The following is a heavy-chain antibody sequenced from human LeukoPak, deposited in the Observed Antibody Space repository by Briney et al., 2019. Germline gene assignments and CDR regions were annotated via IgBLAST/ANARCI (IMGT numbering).Heavy chain of an antibody. CDR3: ARAAATPFYYYYGMDV. J-gene: IGHJ6*02. Sequence: ASVKVSFKASGGTFSIYAISWVRQAPGQGLEWMGGIIPIFGTANYAQKFQGRVTITADESTSTAYMGLSSLRSEDTAVYYCARAAATPFYYYYGMDVWGQGTTVTVSS. D-gene: IGHD2-15*01. CDR2: IIPIFGTA. CDR1: GGTFSIYA. V-gene: IGHV1-69*13.